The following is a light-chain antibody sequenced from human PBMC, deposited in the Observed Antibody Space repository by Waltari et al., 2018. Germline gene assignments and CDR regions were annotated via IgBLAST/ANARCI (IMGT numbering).Light chain of an antibody. Sequence: QAVLTQPPSVSGAPGQRITIPCTASNSNIGAGYDVHWYQQFPGGAPKLLIFANPGRPSGLPGRGSGSKSGASASLVSTGLHAEDGADYYCQSFDNSFFDVFGPGTTVTVL. J-gene: IGLJ1*01. CDR3: QSFDNSFFDV. CDR1: NSNIGAGYD. V-gene: IGLV1-40*01. CDR2: ANP.